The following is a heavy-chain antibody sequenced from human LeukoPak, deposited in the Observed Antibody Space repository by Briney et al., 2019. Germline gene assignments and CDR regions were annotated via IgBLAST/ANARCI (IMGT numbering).Heavy chain of an antibody. J-gene: IGHJ4*02. CDR3: ARDWGAAGLWDY. Sequence: PGGSLRLSCASSGFTFSNYWMSWVRQAPGKGLEWVANIKEDGSEKDYGDSVKGRFTISRDNAKNSLYLQMNSLRAEDTAIYYCARDWGAAGLWDYWGQGTLVTVSS. D-gene: IGHD6-13*01. CDR1: GFTFSNYW. V-gene: IGHV3-7*05. CDR2: IKEDGSEK.